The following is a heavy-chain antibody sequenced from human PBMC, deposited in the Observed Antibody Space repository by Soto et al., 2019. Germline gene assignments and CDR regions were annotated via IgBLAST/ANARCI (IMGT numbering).Heavy chain of an antibody. V-gene: IGHV4-31*03. Sequence: QVQLQESGPGLVKPSQTLSLTCTVSGGSISSGGYYWSWIRQHPGKGLEWIGYIYYSGSTYYNPSLTSRVTISVDTSKNQFSLKLSSVTAADTAVYYCARGPKDYDYVWGSYRSPGYFDYWGQGTLVTVSS. CDR3: ARGPKDYDYVWGSYRSPGYFDY. CDR1: GGSISSGGYY. D-gene: IGHD3-16*02. J-gene: IGHJ4*02. CDR2: IYYSGST.